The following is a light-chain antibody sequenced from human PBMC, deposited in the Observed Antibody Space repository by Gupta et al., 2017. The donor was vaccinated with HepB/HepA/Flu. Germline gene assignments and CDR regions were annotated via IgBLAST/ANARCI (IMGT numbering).Light chain of an antibody. CDR3: AAWDDSLNGWV. CDR1: SSNIGSNT. Sequence: QSVLTQPPSASGTPGQRVTISCSGSSSNIGSNTVNWYQQLPGTAPKLLIYRNNQPPSGVPDRFSDSKSGTSASLAISGLQSEDEADYYCAAWDDSLNGWVFGGGTKLTVL. CDR2: RNN. J-gene: IGLJ3*02. V-gene: IGLV1-44*01.